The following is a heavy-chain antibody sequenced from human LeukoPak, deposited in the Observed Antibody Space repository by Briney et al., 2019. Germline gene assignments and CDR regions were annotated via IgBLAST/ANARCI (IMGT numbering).Heavy chain of an antibody. CDR3: ARGDSSGWSLVGHLFDY. J-gene: IGHJ4*02. V-gene: IGHV3-20*04. CDR1: GFSFDDFG. D-gene: IGHD6-19*01. Sequence: GGSLRPSCAASGFSFDDFGMSWVRQVPGKGLEWVSGINWNGGSTNYADSVKGRFTISRDNAKNSLYLQVNNLGAEDTALYYFARGDSSGWSLVGHLFDYWGQGSLVTVSS. CDR2: INWNGGST.